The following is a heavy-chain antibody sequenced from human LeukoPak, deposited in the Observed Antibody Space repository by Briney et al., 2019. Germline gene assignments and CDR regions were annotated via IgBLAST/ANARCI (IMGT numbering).Heavy chain of an antibody. CDR2: IYSGGST. J-gene: IGHJ3*02. V-gene: IGHV3-53*01. Sequence: GGSLRLSCAASGFTVSSNYMSWVRQAPGKGLEWVSVIYSGGSTYYADSVKGRFTISRDNSKNTLYLQMNGLRAEDTAVYYCAKDVLGRYYYDSSGYSDAFDIWGQGTMVTVSS. CDR1: GFTVSSNY. D-gene: IGHD3-22*01. CDR3: AKDVLGRYYYDSSGYSDAFDI.